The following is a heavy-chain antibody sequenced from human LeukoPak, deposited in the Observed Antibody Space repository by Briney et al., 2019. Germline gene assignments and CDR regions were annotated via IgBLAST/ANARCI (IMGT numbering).Heavy chain of an antibody. V-gene: IGHV3-74*01. D-gene: IGHD5-18*01. CDR2: INSDGSST. Sequence: GGSLRLSCAASGFTFSSYWMHWVRQAPGKRLVWVSRINSDGSSTSYADSVKGRFTISRDNAKNTLYLQMNSLRAEDTAVYYCARDAGGYQDAFDIWGQGTMVTVSS. CDR1: GFTFSSYW. CDR3: ARDAGGYQDAFDI. J-gene: IGHJ3*02.